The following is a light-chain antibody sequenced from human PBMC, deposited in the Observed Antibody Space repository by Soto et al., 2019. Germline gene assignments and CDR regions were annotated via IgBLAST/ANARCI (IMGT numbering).Light chain of an antibody. CDR2: EVS. V-gene: IGLV2-14*01. CDR1: SSDVGGYNY. J-gene: IGLJ1*01. CDR3: TSYTSSSTLDV. Sequence: QSVLTQPASVSGSPGQSITISCTGTSSDVGGYNYVSWYQQHPGKAPKLMIYEVSNRPLGVSNRFSGSKSGNTASPTISGLQAEDEADYYCTSYTSSSTLDVFGTGTKVPS.